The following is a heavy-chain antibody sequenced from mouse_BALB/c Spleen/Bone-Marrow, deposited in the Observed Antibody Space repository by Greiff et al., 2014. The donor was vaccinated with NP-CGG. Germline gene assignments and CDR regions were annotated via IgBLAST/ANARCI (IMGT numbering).Heavy chain of an antibody. D-gene: IGHD1-1*01. Sequence: DVMLVESGGGLVKPGGPLKLSCAASGFTFSDYYMYWVRQTPEKRLEWVATISDGGSYTYYPDSVKGRFTISRDNAKNNLYLQMSSLKSEDTAMYYCARGSSYFDYWGQGTTLTVSS. CDR3: ARGSSYFDY. J-gene: IGHJ2*01. CDR1: GFTFSDYY. V-gene: IGHV5-4*02. CDR2: ISDGGSYT.